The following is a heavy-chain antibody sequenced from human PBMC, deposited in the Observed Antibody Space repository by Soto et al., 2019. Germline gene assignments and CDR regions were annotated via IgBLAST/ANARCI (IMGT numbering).Heavy chain of an antibody. CDR2: IYWDDDK. CDR1: GFSLSTSGVG. D-gene: IGHD6-6*01. CDR3: AHTQYYPTTRRDYSSSPTY. Sequence: VSGPTLVNPTQTLTLTCTFSGFSLSTSGVGVGWIRQPPGKALEWLALIYWDDDKRYSPSLKSRLTITKDTSKNQVVLTMTNMDPVDTATYYCAHTQYYPTTRRDYSSSPTYWGQGTLVTVSS. J-gene: IGHJ4*02. V-gene: IGHV2-5*02.